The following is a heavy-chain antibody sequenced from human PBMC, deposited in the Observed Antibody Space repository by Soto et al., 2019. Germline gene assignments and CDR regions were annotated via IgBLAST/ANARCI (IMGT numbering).Heavy chain of an antibody. CDR2: MNPNSGNT. J-gene: IGHJ4*02. Sequence: ASVKVSCKASGCTFTSYDINWVRQATGQGLEWMGWMNPNSGNTGYAQKFQGRVTMTRNTSISTAYMELSSLRSEDTAVYYCARDPMHGSSWKADYWGQGTLVTVSS. V-gene: IGHV1-8*01. CDR1: GCTFTSYD. CDR3: ARDPMHGSSWKADY. D-gene: IGHD6-13*01.